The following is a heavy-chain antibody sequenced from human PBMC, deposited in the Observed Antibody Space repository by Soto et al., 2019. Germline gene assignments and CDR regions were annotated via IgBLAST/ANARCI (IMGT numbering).Heavy chain of an antibody. CDR2: IRGSSGTT. Sequence: EVQLVESGGGLVQPGGSLRLSCAASGFTFSSYNMHWVRQAPGKGLEWVSHIRGSSGTTYADSGKGRFTISRDKAENSLYVPMNSLRDEDTAVDYCARGGGDYGNHDYGGQGTVVSVSS. CDR1: GFTFSSYN. CDR3: ARGGGDYGNHDY. J-gene: IGHJ4*02. D-gene: IGHD3-16*01. V-gene: IGHV3-48*02.